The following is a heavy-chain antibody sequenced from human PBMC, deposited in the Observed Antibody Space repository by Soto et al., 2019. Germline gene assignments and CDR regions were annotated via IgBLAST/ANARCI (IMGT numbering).Heavy chain of an antibody. CDR3: ARSTPIVVVPAAIYYDMNV. J-gene: IGHJ6*02. V-gene: IGHV1-69*06. CDR2: IIPIFGTA. Sequence: ASVKVSCKASGGTFSSYAISWVRQAPGQGIEWMGGIIPIFGTANYAQKFQGRVTFTAYKSTSTAYMELSSLRSETTSVYYSARSTPIVVVPAAIYYDMNVWCQGATVTVSS. CDR1: GGTFSSYA. D-gene: IGHD2-2*01.